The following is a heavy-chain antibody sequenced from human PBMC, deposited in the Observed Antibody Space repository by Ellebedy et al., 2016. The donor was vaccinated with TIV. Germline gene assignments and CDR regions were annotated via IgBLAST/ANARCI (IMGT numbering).Heavy chain of an antibody. V-gene: IGHV1-46*01. CDR2: INPSIDST. Sequence: ASVKVSCXASGYTFTNYHMHWVRRAPGQGPEWMGIINPSIDSTSYALKFQGRVTVTRDTSTSAIYMELSSLTSEDTAVYYCARDRTGSWTFDYWGQGTLVTVSS. D-gene: IGHD1-26*01. CDR1: GYTFTNYH. J-gene: IGHJ4*02. CDR3: ARDRTGSWTFDY.